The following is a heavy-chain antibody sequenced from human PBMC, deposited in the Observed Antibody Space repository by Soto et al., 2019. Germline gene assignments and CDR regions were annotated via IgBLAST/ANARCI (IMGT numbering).Heavy chain of an antibody. V-gene: IGHV3-49*03. CDR2: IRSKAYGGTT. D-gene: IGHD3-22*01. Sequence: PGGSLRLSCTASGFTFGDYAMSWFRQAPGKGLEWVGFIRSKAYGGTTVYAASVKGRFTISRDDSKSIAYLQMNSLKTEDTAVYYCTTNYYDSSGYDNWFGPWGQGTLVTVSS. CDR3: TTNYYDSSGYDNWFGP. CDR1: GFTFGDYA. J-gene: IGHJ5*02.